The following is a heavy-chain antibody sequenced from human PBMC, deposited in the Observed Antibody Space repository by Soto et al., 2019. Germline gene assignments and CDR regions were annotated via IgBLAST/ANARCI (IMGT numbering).Heavy chain of an antibody. V-gene: IGHV4-59*01. CDR3: AVHRQPFEGYCSSTSCYLDVGWFDP. J-gene: IGHJ5*02. D-gene: IGHD2-2*01. Sequence: QVQLQESGPGLVKPSETLSLTCTVSGGSISSYYWSWIRQPPGKGLEWIGYIYYSGSTNYNPSLKSRVTISVDTSKNQFSLKLSSVTAADTAVYYCAVHRQPFEGYCSSTSCYLDVGWFDPWGQGTLVTVSS. CDR1: GGSISSYY. CDR2: IYYSGST.